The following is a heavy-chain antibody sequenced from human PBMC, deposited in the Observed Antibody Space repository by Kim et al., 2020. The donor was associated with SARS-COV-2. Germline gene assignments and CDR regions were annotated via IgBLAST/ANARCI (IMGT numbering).Heavy chain of an antibody. Sequence: GGTNYAQKFQGRVTVTRDTSISTAYMELSGLTSDDTAVYYCAGDYWGSVDYWGQGTLVTVSA. CDR2: GGT. CDR3: AGDYWGSVDY. V-gene: IGHV1-2*02. D-gene: IGHD7-27*01. J-gene: IGHJ4*02.